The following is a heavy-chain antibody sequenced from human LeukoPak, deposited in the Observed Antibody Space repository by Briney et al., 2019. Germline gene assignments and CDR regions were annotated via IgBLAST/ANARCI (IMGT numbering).Heavy chain of an antibody. CDR2: IYYSGDT. CDR3: ATSGGTSDYYYYMDV. Sequence: SETLSLTCTVSGGSISSSSYYWGWIRQPPGQGLEWIGSIYYSGDTYYNPSLKSRVTISVDTSRNHFSLKRSSVTAADTSVYYCATSGGTSDYYYYMDVWGKGTTVTVSS. J-gene: IGHJ6*03. D-gene: IGHD2-15*01. V-gene: IGHV4-39*07. CDR1: GGSISSSSYY.